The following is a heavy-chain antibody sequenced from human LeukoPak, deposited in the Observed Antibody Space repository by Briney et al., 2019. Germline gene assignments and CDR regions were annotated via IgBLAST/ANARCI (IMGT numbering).Heavy chain of an antibody. V-gene: IGHV1-46*01. CDR1: GYTFITYY. D-gene: IGHD4-17*01. Sequence: GASVKVSCKASGYTFITYYMHWVRQAPGQGLEWMGVINPSGGTTSYAQKFQARVTMTRDTSTSTVYMELSSLRSEGTAVYYCARGTGLGGDYVSNWGQGTLVTVSS. J-gene: IGHJ4*02. CDR3: ARGTGLGGDYVSN. CDR2: INPSGGTT.